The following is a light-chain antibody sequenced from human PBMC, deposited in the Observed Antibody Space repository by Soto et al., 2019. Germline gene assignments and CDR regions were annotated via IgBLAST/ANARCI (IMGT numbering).Light chain of an antibody. CDR3: HQYGSSPLT. CDR1: QSLGSH. Sequence: DNVLTQSPATLSLSPGETATISCRASQSLGSHLAWYQQKPGQAPRLLFYETSKRATGIPARFSGGGSGTDFTLTISSLEPEDFAVYYCHQYGSSPLTFGGGTKVEI. J-gene: IGKJ4*01. V-gene: IGKV3-11*01. CDR2: ETS.